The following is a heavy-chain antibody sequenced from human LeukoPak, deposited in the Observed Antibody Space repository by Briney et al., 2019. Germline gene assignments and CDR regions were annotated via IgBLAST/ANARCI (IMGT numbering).Heavy chain of an antibody. CDR2: ISYSGST. CDR3: ARAKGEIFTSSSFYFDY. D-gene: IGHD6-13*01. J-gene: IGHJ4*02. Sequence: SETLSLTCSASGGSISSSNYYRGWIRQPPGKGLEWIESISYSGSTYYNLSLKSRVTISVDTSKNQFSLKLNSVTAADTAVYYCARAKGEIFTSSSFYFDYWGQGILVSVSS. CDR1: GGSISSSNYY. V-gene: IGHV4-39*01.